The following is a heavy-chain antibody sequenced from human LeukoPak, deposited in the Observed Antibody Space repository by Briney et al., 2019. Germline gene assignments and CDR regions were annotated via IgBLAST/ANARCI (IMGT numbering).Heavy chain of an antibody. Sequence: GASVKVSCQASGYTFTGYYMHWVRQAPGQGLEWMGWINPNSGGTNYAQKFQGRVTMTRDTSSSTAYMELSRLRSDDTAVYYCARDRVLMVYANNWFDPWGQGTLVTVSS. D-gene: IGHD2-8*01. CDR2: INPNSGGT. V-gene: IGHV1-2*02. CDR1: GYTFTGYY. CDR3: ARDRVLMVYANNWFDP. J-gene: IGHJ5*02.